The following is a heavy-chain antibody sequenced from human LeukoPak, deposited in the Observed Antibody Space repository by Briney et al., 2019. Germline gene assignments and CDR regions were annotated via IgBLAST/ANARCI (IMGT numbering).Heavy chain of an antibody. D-gene: IGHD1-26*01. V-gene: IGHV3-48*04. CDR1: GFTFSSYS. J-gene: IGHJ4*02. CDR2: ISSSGSTI. Sequence: GGSLRLSCAASGFTFSSYSMNWVRQAPGKGLEWVSYISSSGSTIYYADSVKGRFTISRDNAKNSLYLQMNSLRAEDTAVYYCARADNSGSYLDFDYWGQGTLVTVSS. CDR3: ARADNSGSYLDFDY.